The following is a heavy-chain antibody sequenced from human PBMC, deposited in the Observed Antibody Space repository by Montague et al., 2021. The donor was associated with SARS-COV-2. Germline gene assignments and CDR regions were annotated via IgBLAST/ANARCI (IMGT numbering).Heavy chain of an antibody. CDR3: ARDTFYYGSETNYLDTFGM. J-gene: IGHJ3*02. D-gene: IGHD3-10*01. CDR2: AYYTGRS. Sequence: SETLSLTCTVSGGSITTNFWSWVRQPPGKGLEWVGYAYYTGRSNSSPSLQSRVFISVDTSKNQFSLKLHSVTAADTAIYYCARDTFYYGSETNYLDTFGMWGRGTMVTVSS. V-gene: IGHV4-59*01. CDR1: GGSITTNF.